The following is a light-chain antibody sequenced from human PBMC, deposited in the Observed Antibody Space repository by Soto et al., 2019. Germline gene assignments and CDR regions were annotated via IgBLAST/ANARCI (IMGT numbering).Light chain of an antibody. CDR3: QQYGNSPQT. CDR1: ESISTW. CDR2: GAS. J-gene: IGKJ1*01. V-gene: IGKV1-5*03. Sequence: PSSLSASVGDRVTITCRASESISTWLAWYQQKPGKAPKLLIYGASSLESGVPPRFSGSGSGTDFTLTISRLEPEDFAVYYCQQYGNSPQTFGQGTKVDIK.